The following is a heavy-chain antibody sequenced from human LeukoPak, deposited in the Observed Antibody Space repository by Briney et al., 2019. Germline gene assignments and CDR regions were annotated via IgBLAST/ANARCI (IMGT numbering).Heavy chain of an antibody. V-gene: IGHV4-59*11. D-gene: IGHD2-2*01. J-gene: IGHJ2*01. CDR3: ARERLKYCSSPSCYYRYFDL. CDR1: GGSISSHY. CDR2: IYYSGST. Sequence: SETLSLTCTVSGGSISSHYWSWIRQPPGKGLEWIGYIYYSGSTNYNPSLKSRVTISVDTSKNQFSLKLSSVAAADTAVYYCARERLKYCSSPSCYYRYFDLWGRGTLVTVSS.